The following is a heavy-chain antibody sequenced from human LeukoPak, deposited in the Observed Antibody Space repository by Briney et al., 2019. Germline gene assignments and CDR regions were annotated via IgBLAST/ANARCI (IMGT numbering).Heavy chain of an antibody. V-gene: IGHV3-7*01. CDR1: GFTFSSYA. D-gene: IGHD2-2*01. J-gene: IGHJ1*01. CDR2: IKQDGSEK. CDR3: ARESFYRGCSSTSCQGGYFQH. Sequence: PGGSLRLSCAASGFTFSSYAMSWVRQAPGKGLEWVANIKQDGSEKYYVDSVKGRFTISRDNAKNSLYLQMNGLRAEDTAVYYCARESFYRGCSSTSCQGGYFQHWGQGTLVTVSS.